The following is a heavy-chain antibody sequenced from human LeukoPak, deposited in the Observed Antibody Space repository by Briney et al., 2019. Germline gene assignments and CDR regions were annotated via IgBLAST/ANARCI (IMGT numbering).Heavy chain of an antibody. CDR1: GFTFSDYN. J-gene: IGHJ5*02. CDR2: ITNGGSTI. V-gene: IGHV3-11*01. Sequence: PGGSLRLSCAASGFTFSDYNMNWVRQAPGKGLEWVSYITNGGSTIHHADSVKGRFTISRDNAKKTLYLQMNSLRAEDTAVYYCTKDPNGDYVGAFDPWGQGTLVTVSS. CDR3: TKDPNGDYVGAFDP. D-gene: IGHD4-17*01.